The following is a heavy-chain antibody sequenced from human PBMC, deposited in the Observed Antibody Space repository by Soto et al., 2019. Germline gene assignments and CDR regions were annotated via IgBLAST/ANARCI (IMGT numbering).Heavy chain of an antibody. V-gene: IGHV1-69*01. J-gene: IGHJ5*02. CDR1: GGTFSXXX. CDR2: IIPIFGTA. D-gene: IGHD6-6*01. Sequence: QVQLVQSGAXXKKPGSSVKVSCKASGGTFSXXXISWVRQAPGQGXXWXGGIIPIFGTANYVQKFQGRVTITADESTSTAYMELSSLRSEDTAVYYCAREPYSSSSTIRGPWGQGTLVTVSS. CDR3: AREPYSSSSTIRGP.